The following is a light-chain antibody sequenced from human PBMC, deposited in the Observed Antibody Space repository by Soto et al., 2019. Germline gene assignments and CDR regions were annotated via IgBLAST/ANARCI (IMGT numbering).Light chain of an antibody. Sequence: QSALTQPASVSGSPGQSITISCTGTSSDVGGYDYVSWYQQHPGKVPKLMIYEVTNRPSGVSNRFSGSKSGNTASLTISGRQAEDEADYYCSSYTSRSTQLFGTGTKLTVL. CDR3: SSYTSRSTQL. V-gene: IGLV2-14*01. CDR2: EVT. J-gene: IGLJ1*01. CDR1: SSDVGGYDY.